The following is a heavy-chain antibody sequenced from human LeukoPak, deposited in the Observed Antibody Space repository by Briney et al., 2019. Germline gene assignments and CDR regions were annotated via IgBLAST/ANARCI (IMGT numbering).Heavy chain of an antibody. CDR2: INPTGGST. D-gene: IGHD6-6*01. CDR1: GYTFPSYF. Sequence: ASVKVSCKASGYTFPSYFMHWVRQAPGQGLEWMGIINPTGGSTTYAQKFQGRVTMTRDTSTSTIYMELSSLRSDDTAVYYCARTAARRFDYWGQGTLVTVSS. V-gene: IGHV1-46*01. J-gene: IGHJ4*02. CDR3: ARTAARRFDY.